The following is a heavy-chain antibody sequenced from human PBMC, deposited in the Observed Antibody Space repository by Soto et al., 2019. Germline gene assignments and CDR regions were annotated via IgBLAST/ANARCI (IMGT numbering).Heavy chain of an antibody. Sequence: SETLSLTCTVSRASISSYYWSWIRQPPGKGLEWIGYIYYSGSTNYNPSLTSRVTLSVDTPKNQFSLKLSSVTAADTAVYYCARSAGYDFALFNYWGQGTLVTVSS. J-gene: IGHJ4*02. D-gene: IGHD5-12*01. V-gene: IGHV4-59*08. CDR3: ARSAGYDFALFNY. CDR1: RASISSYY. CDR2: IYYSGST.